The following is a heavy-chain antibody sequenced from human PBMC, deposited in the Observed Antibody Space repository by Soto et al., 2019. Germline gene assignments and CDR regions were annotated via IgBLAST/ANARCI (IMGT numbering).Heavy chain of an antibody. Sequence: TGGSLRLSCAASGFTFSSYGMHWVRQAPGKGLEWVAVIWYDGSNKYYADSVKGRFTISRDNSKNTLYLQMNSLRAEDTAVYYCARDVYRYSYGPGDYWGQGTLVTVSS. D-gene: IGHD5-18*01. J-gene: IGHJ4*02. CDR3: ARDVYRYSYGPGDY. CDR2: IWYDGSNK. V-gene: IGHV3-33*01. CDR1: GFTFSSYG.